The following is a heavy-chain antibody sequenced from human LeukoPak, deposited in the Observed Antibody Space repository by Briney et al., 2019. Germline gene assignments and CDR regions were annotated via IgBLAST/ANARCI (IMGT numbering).Heavy chain of an antibody. J-gene: IGHJ4*02. CDR3: ARGAYSSSSGYIDY. V-gene: IGHV4-30-2*01. Sequence: SETLSLTCAVSGSSISNGGFSWSWIRQPPGKGLEWIGYIYHSGNTYYNPSLKSRDTISVDWSKNKFSLNLNSVTAADTAVYYCARGAYSSSSGYIDYWGQGTLVTVSS. CDR1: GSSISNGGFS. CDR2: IYHSGNT. D-gene: IGHD6-6*01.